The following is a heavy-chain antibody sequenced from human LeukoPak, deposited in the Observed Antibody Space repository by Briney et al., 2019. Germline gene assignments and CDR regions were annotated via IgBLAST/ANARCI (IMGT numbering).Heavy chain of an antibody. CDR2: ISAYSGNT. Sequence: ASVKVSCKASGYTFTSYGISWVRQAPGQGLEWMGWISAYSGNTNYAQKLQGRVTMTTDTSTSTAYMELRSLRSDDTAVYYCARVLGATSPYGMDVWGQGTTVTVSS. CDR1: GYTFTSYG. J-gene: IGHJ6*02. CDR3: ARVLGATSPYGMDV. D-gene: IGHD1-26*01. V-gene: IGHV1-18*01.